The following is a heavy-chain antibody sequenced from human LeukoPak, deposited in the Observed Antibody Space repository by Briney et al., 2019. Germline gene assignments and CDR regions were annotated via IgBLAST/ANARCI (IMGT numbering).Heavy chain of an antibody. J-gene: IGHJ5*02. D-gene: IGHD5-12*01. CDR1: GVSISSSSYY. V-gene: IGHV4-39*06. CDR3: ARDGGYVSWFDP. Sequence: SETLSLTCTVSGVSISSSSYYWGWIRQPPGKGLEWIGNIYYSGSTYYNPSLKSRVTISVDTSKNQFPLKLSSVTAADTAVYYCARDGGYVSWFDPWGQGTLVTVSS. CDR2: IYYSGST.